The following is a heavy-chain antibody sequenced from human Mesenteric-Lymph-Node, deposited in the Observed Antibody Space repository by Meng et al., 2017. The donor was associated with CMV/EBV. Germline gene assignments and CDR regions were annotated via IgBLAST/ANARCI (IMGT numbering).Heavy chain of an antibody. CDR2: INPSGYETT. CDR1: GYTFTSYY. V-gene: IGHV1-46*01. J-gene: IGHJ6*02. D-gene: IGHD2-2*01. Sequence: ASVKVSCKASGYTFTSYYVHWVRQAPGQGLEWMGVINPSGYETTTYAQRFQGRVTMTSDTSTSTVYMELSSLRSEDTAVYYCAREDCSSTSCYGMDVWGQGTTVTVSS. CDR3: AREDCSSTSCYGMDV.